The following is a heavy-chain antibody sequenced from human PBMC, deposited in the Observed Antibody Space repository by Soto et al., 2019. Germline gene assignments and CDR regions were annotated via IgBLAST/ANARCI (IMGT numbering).Heavy chain of an antibody. J-gene: IGHJ6*02. V-gene: IGHV3-49*03. CDR1: GFTFGDYA. CDR2: IRSKAYGGTT. CDR3: TRDKPLAYYYYYGMDV. D-gene: IGHD3-3*02. Sequence: GGSLRLSCTASGFTFGDYAMSWFRQAPGKGLEWVGFIRSKAYGGTTEYAASVKGRFTISRDDSKSIAYLQMNSLKTEDTAVYYCTRDKPLAYYYYYGMDVWGQGTTVTVSS.